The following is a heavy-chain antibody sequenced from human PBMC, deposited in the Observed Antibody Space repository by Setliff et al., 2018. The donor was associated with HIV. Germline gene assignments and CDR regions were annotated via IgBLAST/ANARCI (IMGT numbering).Heavy chain of an antibody. V-gene: IGHV3-74*01. J-gene: IGHJ4*02. CDR3: ARGQTSVTLQFDH. CDR2: ISRDGDNS. Sequence: GGSLRLSCAASGFTFTNYYMHWVRQVPGKGLVWVSLISRDGDNSHYADSVEGRFTISRDNAKNTLYLQMNSLRVEDTAVYYCARGQTSVTLQFDHWGQGTLVTVSS. D-gene: IGHD4-17*01. CDR1: GFTFTNYY.